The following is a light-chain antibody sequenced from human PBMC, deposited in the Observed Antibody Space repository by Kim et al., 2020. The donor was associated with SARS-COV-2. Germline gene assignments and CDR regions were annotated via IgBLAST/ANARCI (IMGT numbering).Light chain of an antibody. V-gene: IGLV3-9*01. J-gene: IGLJ1*01. CDR3: QVWDSSNAPYV. CDR2: RDY. Sequence: SYELTQPLSVSVALGQTASITCGGNNIGSKNVHWYQQKPGQAPVLVIYRDYNRPSGIPERFSGSNSGNTATLTISRAQGGDEAEYYCQVWDSSNAPYVFGTGTKVTVL. CDR1: NIGSKN.